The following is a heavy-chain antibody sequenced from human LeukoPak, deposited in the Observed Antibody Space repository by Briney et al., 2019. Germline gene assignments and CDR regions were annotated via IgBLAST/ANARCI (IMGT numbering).Heavy chain of an antibody. Sequence: SETLTLTCAVSGGSISSSNWWSWVRQPPGKGLEWIGEIYHRGSTNYNPSLKSRVTISVDKSKNQFSLNLSSVTAADTAVYYCARYGRSSYFDYWGQGTLVTVSS. J-gene: IGHJ4*02. CDR1: GGSISSSNW. V-gene: IGHV4-4*02. CDR2: IYHRGST. D-gene: IGHD3-10*01. CDR3: ARYGRSSYFDY.